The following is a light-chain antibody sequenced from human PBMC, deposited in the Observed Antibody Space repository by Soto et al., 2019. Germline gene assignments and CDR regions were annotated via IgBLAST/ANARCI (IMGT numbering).Light chain of an antibody. CDR3: QQGYNFPRA. V-gene: IGKV1-39*01. J-gene: IGKJ1*01. Sequence: DIQMTQSPSSLSASVGDRVTITCRASQTISGYLNWYQQKPGKAPELLIYAASYLGNGVPSRFSGSGSGTYFTLTISSLQPEDFATYYCQQGYNFPRAFGQGTKVDIK. CDR1: QTISGY. CDR2: AAS.